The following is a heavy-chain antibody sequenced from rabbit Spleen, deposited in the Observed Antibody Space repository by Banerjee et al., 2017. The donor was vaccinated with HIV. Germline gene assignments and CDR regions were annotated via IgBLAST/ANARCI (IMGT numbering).Heavy chain of an antibody. V-gene: IGHV1S45*01. CDR3: ARDLIGVIGWNFSL. D-gene: IGHD1-1*01. Sequence: QEQLEESGGGLVKPEGSLTLTCTASGFSFSDRDVMCWVRQAPGKGLEWIACINTITDNAVYATWAKGRFTISRASSTTVTLQMTSLTAADTATYFCARDLIGVIGWNFSLWGQGTLVTVS. J-gene: IGHJ4*01. CDR1: GFSFSDRDV. CDR2: INTITDNA.